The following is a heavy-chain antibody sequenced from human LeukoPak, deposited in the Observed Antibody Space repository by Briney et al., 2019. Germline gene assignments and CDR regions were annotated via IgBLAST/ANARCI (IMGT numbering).Heavy chain of an antibody. CDR3: AKEGGSYYSYYYYMDV. Sequence: PGGSLRLSCTASGFTFGDSAMSWFRQAPGKGLEWVAFIRYDGGNKYYADSVKGRFTISRDNSKNTLYLQMNSLRTEDTAVYYCAKEGGSYYSYYYYMDVWGKGTTVTVSS. CDR1: GFTFGDSA. D-gene: IGHD1-26*01. CDR2: IRYDGGNK. J-gene: IGHJ6*03. V-gene: IGHV3-30*02.